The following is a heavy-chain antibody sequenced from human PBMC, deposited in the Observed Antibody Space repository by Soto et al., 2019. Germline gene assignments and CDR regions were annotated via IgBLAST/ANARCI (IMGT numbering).Heavy chain of an antibody. CDR2: ISGSGGST. Sequence: GGSLRLSCAASGFTFSSYAMSWVRQAPGKGLEWVSAISGSGGSTYYADSVKGRFTISRDNSKNTLYLQMNSLRAEDTAVYYCARRDRQWNAFEIRGQRTTVTGSS. D-gene: IGHD6-19*01. J-gene: IGHJ3*02. V-gene: IGHV3-23*01. CDR1: GFTFSSYA. CDR3: ARRDRQWNAFEI.